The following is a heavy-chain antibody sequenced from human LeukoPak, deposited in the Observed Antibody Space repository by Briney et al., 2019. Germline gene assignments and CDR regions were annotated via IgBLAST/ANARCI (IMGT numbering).Heavy chain of an antibody. Sequence: PSQTLSVTCAISGDSVSTNSAAWNWIRQSPSRGLEWLGRTYYRSKLYHDYAPSVQSLITINPDTSKNQFSLHLNSVTPEDTAVYYCARGNRDFDSWGQGTLITVSS. J-gene: IGHJ5*01. CDR2: TYYRSKLYH. V-gene: IGHV6-1*01. D-gene: IGHD2-21*02. CDR3: ARGNRDFDS. CDR1: GDSVSTNSAA.